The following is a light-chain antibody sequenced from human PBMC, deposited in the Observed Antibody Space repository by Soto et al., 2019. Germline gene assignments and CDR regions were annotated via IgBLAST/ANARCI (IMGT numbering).Light chain of an antibody. Sequence: QLTNTPSTLSASVGDRGTTTCPVSQDISNYLNWYQQKPGKAPKLLIYDASNLETGVPSRFSGSGSGTDFTFTISSLQPEDIATYYCQQYDNLLTWTFGQGTKVDIK. CDR1: QDISNY. J-gene: IGKJ1*01. CDR2: DAS. V-gene: IGKV1-33*01. CDR3: QQYDNLLTWT.